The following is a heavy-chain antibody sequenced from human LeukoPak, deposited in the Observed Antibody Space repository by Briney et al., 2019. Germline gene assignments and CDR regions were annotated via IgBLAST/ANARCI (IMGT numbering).Heavy chain of an antibody. J-gene: IGHJ4*02. Sequence: GGSLRLSCVDSGFTFSSYAMSWVRQVPGKGLEWVSGISDSGGSTYYADCVKGRFTISRDNSKNTLYLQMNSLRAEDTAVYYCASRQGLGWHYVNWGQGTLVTVSS. V-gene: IGHV3-23*01. CDR3: ASRQGLGWHYVN. CDR2: ISDSGGST. D-gene: IGHD3-10*02. CDR1: GFTFSSYA.